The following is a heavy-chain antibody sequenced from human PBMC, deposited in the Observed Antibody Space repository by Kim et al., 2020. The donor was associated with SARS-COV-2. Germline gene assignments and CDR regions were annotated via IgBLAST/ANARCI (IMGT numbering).Heavy chain of an antibody. V-gene: IGHV3-30-3*01. D-gene: IGHD6-19*01. CDR1: GFAFSSHA. CDR2: IWADGTND. CDR3: VRGEQWIFDY. J-gene: IGHJ4*02. Sequence: GGSLRLSCAASGFAFSSHAMQWVRQAPGKGLEWVAVIWADGTNDNYGDSVRGRFTISRDNSKNTVHLEMNSVRVDDMAVYYCVRGEQWIFDYWVQGTLVT.